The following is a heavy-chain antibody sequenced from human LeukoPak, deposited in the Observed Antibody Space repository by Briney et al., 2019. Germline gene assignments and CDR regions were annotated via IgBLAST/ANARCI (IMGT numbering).Heavy chain of an antibody. CDR1: GFASGVTFSSYW. J-gene: IGHJ3*02. CDR2: IKQDGSEK. CDR3: AISPGLDAFDI. V-gene: IGHV3-7*01. D-gene: IGHD5/OR15-5a*01. Sequence: GGSLRLSCAASGFASGVTFSSYWMSWVRQAPGKGLEWVANIKQDGSEKYYVDSVKGRFTISRDNAKNSQYLQMNSLRAEDTAVYYCAISPGLDAFDIWGQGTMVTVSS.